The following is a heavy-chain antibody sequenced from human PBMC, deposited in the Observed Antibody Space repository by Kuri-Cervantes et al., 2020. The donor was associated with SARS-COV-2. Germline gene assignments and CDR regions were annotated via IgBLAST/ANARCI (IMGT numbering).Heavy chain of an antibody. Sequence: GSLRLSCAVSGGSISSSNWWSWVRQPPGKGLEWIGEIYHSGSTNCNPSPKSRVTISVGKSMNLFSLKLSSVTAADTDVYYCARARITIFGVAYHYYYGMDVWGQGTTVTVSS. CDR1: GGSISSSNW. V-gene: IGHV4-4*02. CDR3: ARARITIFGVAYHYYYGMDV. D-gene: IGHD3-3*01. CDR2: IYHSGST. J-gene: IGHJ6*02.